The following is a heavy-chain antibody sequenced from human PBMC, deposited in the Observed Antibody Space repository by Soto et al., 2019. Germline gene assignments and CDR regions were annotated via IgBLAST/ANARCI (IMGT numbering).Heavy chain of an antibody. V-gene: IGHV4-30-4*01. CDR2: IYYSGST. Sequence: QVQLQESGPGLVKPSQTLSLTCTVSGGSISSGDYYWSWIRQPPGKGLEWIGYIYYSGSTYYNPSLKSLVTIPVDTSKNQFSLKLSSVTAADTAVYYCARDARSSSWYDHHWDYWGQGTLVTVSS. D-gene: IGHD6-13*01. CDR1: GGSISSGDYY. J-gene: IGHJ4*02. CDR3: ARDARSSSWYDHHWDY.